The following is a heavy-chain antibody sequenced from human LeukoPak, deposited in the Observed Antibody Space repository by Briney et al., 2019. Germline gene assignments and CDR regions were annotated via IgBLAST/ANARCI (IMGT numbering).Heavy chain of an antibody. CDR1: GGSISSYS. D-gene: IGHD3-10*02. Sequence: SETVSLPCTVSGGSISSYSWSWIRQPPGKGLEWIGYIYYSGSTNYNPALKRRVTISVDTSKNQFPLKLSSVTAADTAVYYCARSDTYYVNPFDCWGQGTLVTVSS. J-gene: IGHJ4*02. V-gene: IGHV4-59*01. CDR3: ARSDTYYVNPFDC. CDR2: IYYSGST.